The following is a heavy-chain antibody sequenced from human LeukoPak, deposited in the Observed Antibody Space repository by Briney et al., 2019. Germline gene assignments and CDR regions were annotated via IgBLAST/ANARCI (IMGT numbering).Heavy chain of an antibody. J-gene: IGHJ4*02. CDR2: ISGSGCST. CDR3: AKDYGPRQEGGYEYDY. CDR1: GFTFSSYA. V-gene: IGHV3-23*01. Sequence: PGGSLRLSCAASGFTFSSYAMSWVRQAPGKGLEWVSAISGSGCSTYYADSVKGRFTISRDNSKNTLYLQMNSLRAEDTAVYYCAKDYGPRQEGGYEYDYWGQGTLVTVSS. D-gene: IGHD5-12*01.